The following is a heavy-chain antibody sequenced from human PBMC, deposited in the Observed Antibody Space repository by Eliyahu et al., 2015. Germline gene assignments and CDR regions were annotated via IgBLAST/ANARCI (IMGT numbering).Heavy chain of an antibody. CDR3: ATGRNGRARYLEGY. CDR2: ISGSGGST. CDR1: GXXXXSXA. J-gene: IGHJ4*02. D-gene: IGHD3-9*01. V-gene: IGHV3-23*04. Sequence: EVQLVESGGGLVQPGGSLXLXCAASGXXXXSXAMSWVRQAPGKGLEWVSAISGSGGSTYYADSVKGRFTISRDNSKNTLYLQMNSLRAEDTAVYYCATGRNGRARYLEGYWGQGTLVTVSS.